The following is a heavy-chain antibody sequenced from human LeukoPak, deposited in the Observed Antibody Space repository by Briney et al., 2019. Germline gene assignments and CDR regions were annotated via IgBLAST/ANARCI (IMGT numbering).Heavy chain of an antibody. CDR2: ISYDGTNN. CDR3: ARVAYCAGDCHHMDS. CDR1: GFTFSSYG. J-gene: IGHJ4*02. V-gene: IGHV3-30*03. Sequence: GSLRLSCAASGFTFSSYGMHWVRQAPGKGLEWVAVISYDGTNNYYADSVMGRFTISRDNSKNTLYLQMNSLRAEDTAVYYCARVAYCAGDCHHMDSWGQGTLVTVSS. D-gene: IGHD2-21*02.